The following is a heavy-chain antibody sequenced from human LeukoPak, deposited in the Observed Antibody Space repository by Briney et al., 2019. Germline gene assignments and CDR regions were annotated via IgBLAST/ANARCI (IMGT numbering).Heavy chain of an antibody. CDR2: INWNGGST. V-gene: IGHV3-20*04. CDR1: GFTFDDYG. Sequence: PGGSLRLSCAASGFTFDDYGMRWVRQAPGKGLEWVSGINWNGGSTGYADSVKGRFTISRDNAKNSLYLQMNSLRAEDTAVYYCTKSFGPVIAAAGAGTDWGQGTLVTVSS. CDR3: TKSFGPVIAAAGAGTD. D-gene: IGHD6-13*01. J-gene: IGHJ4*02.